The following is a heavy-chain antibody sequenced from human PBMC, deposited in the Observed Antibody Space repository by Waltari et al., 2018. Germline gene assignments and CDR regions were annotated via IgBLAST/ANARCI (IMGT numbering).Heavy chain of an antibody. CDR3: ARIYNSSWYFFDS. V-gene: IGHV3-7*01. CDR1: GFTFSYYW. J-gene: IGHJ4*02. CDR2: INQDGSEK. D-gene: IGHD6-13*01. Sequence: EVQLVESGGGLVQPGGSLRLSCAASGFTFSYYWMNWVRQAPGKGLEWVANINQDGSEKNYVDSVRGRFTISRDNTKNSLYLQRNSLRAEDTAVYYCARIYNSSWYFFDSWGRGTLVAVSS.